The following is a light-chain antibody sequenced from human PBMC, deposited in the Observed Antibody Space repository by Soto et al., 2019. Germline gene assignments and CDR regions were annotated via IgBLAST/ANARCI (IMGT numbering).Light chain of an antibody. CDR3: MQGLQTPVT. V-gene: IGKV2-28*01. CDR2: LVS. CDR1: QSLLHSNGYTS. J-gene: IGKJ5*01. Sequence: IVMTQSPLSLPVTPGEPASISCRSSQSLLHSNGYTSLDWYLQKRGQSPQLLIYLVSERAYGVTDRFSASKSGTAFTVKISRVETEDIGMYYCMQGLQTPVTFGQGTRLEIK.